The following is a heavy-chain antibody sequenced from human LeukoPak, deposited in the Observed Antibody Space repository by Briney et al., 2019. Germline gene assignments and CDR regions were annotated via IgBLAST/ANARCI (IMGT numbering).Heavy chain of an antibody. Sequence: GASVKVSCKASGYAFTRHYMHWVRQAPGQGLEWMGLINPSGSSTIYAQKFQGRVTITADESTSTAYMELSSLRSEDTAVYYCARDSSGWHYFDYWGQGTLVTVSS. CDR2: INPSGSST. J-gene: IGHJ4*02. CDR1: GYAFTRHY. V-gene: IGHV1-46*01. CDR3: ARDSSGWHYFDY. D-gene: IGHD6-19*01.